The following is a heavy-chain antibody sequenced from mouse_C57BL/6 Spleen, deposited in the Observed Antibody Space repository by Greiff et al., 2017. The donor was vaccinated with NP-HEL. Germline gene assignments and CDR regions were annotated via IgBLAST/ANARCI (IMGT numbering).Heavy chain of an antibody. CDR1: GYTFTDYN. J-gene: IGHJ3*01. CDR2: INPNNGGT. V-gene: IGHV1-18*01. CDR3: ARERNYDYDGFAY. Sequence: EVQLQQSGPELVKPGASVKIPCKASGYTFTDYNMDWVKQSHGKSLEWIGDINPNNGGTIYNQKFKGKATLTVDKSSSTAYMELRSLTSEDTAVYYCARERNYDYDGFAYWGQGTLVTVSA. D-gene: IGHD2-4*01.